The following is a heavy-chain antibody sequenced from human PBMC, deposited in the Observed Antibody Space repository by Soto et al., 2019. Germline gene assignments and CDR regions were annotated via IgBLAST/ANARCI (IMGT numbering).Heavy chain of an antibody. J-gene: IGHJ3*02. Sequence: QVKLVQSGAEVKKPGSSVKVSCKDSGGTFNTYSMFWVRQAPGQGLEWMGRIIPMLGIRNYAQRFQDRVTITADKTTATANMELSSLRSEDTALYYCTIGTWSGEVFDIWGQGTMVTVSS. CDR1: GGTFNTYS. CDR3: TIGTWSGEVFDI. CDR2: IIPMLGIR. D-gene: IGHD2-21*01. V-gene: IGHV1-69*02.